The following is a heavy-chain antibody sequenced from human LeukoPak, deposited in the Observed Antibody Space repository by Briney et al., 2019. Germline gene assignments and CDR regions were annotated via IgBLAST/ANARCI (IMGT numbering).Heavy chain of an antibody. Sequence: SETLALTCTVSGGSINNYYWSWIRQPPGKGLEWVGYVFYSGSTSYNPSLKSRVTISVDTFKNQFSLKLNSVTAADTAVYYCARHHYTDPFDYWGQGTLATVSS. D-gene: IGHD4-11*01. CDR1: GGSINNYY. CDR2: VFYSGST. CDR3: ARHHYTDPFDY. V-gene: IGHV4-59*08. J-gene: IGHJ4*02.